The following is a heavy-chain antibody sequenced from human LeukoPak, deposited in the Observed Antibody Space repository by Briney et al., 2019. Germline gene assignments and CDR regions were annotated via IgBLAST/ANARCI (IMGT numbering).Heavy chain of an antibody. CDR3: ARVNMVRGVTVCWLDP. CDR1: GYTFTGYY. Sequence: ASVKVSCKASGYTFTGYYIHWVRQAPGQGLEWMGWINPNSGGTNYAQKFQGRVTMTRDMSISTAYMELSRLRSDDTAVYYCARVNMVRGVTVCWLDPWGQGTLVTVSS. J-gene: IGHJ5*02. D-gene: IGHD3-10*01. CDR2: INPNSGGT. V-gene: IGHV1-2*02.